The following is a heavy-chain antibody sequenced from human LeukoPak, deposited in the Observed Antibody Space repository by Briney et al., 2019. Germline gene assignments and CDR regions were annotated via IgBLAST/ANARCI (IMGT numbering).Heavy chain of an antibody. V-gene: IGHV3-23*01. D-gene: IGHD6-13*01. Sequence: GGSLRLSCTASGFTFSSYAMSWVRQAPGKELGWVSGISGSGGTTYYAASVKGRFTISRDNSKNTLYLQMNSLRAEDTAVYYCAKAPAGGTVNWFDPWGQGTLVTVSS. J-gene: IGHJ5*02. CDR2: ISGSGGTT. CDR3: AKAPAGGTVNWFDP. CDR1: GFTFSSYA.